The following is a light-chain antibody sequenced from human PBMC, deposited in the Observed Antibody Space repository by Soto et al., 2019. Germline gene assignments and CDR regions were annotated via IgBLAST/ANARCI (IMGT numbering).Light chain of an antibody. J-gene: IGKJ1*01. CDR1: QYINTR. CDR2: QTS. CDR3: HQRQSWPRT. V-gene: IGKV3-11*01. Sequence: VLTQSPSTLSSFPGDRVTLSCRASQYINTRLAWYQHRPGQSPRLLIYQTSLRAAGIPARFSASGSGTDFTLTISDVQPEDFALYYCHQRQSWPRTFGQGTKVDIK.